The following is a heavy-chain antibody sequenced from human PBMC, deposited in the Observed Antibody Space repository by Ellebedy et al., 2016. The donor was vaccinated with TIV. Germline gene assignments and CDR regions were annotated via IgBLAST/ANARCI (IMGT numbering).Heavy chain of an antibody. J-gene: IGHJ4*02. D-gene: IGHD5-18*01. CDR3: AKGTVGYSYGFSLYGTTEYYFDY. V-gene: IGHV3-23*01. Sequence: GESLKTSCAASGFTFSSYAMSWVRQAPGKGLEWVSAISGSGGSTYYADSVKGRFTISRDNSKNTLYLQMHSLRAEDKAVYYCAKGTVGYSYGFSLYGTTEYYFDYWGQGTLVTVSS. CDR2: ISGSGGST. CDR1: GFTFSSYA.